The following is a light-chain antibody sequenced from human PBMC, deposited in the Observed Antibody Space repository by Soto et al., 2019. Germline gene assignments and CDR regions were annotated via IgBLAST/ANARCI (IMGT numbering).Light chain of an antibody. CDR3: TSWDDSLIGVV. Sequence: QALVIQPPSASGTPGQRVSISCSGSNSNIGNNYVYWYQHLPGTAPTLLISRNNQRPSGVPDRFSGSKSGTSASLAISGLRSEDEADYYCTSWDDSLIGVVFGGGTKLTVL. V-gene: IGLV1-47*01. CDR1: NSNIGNNY. CDR2: RNN. J-gene: IGLJ3*02.